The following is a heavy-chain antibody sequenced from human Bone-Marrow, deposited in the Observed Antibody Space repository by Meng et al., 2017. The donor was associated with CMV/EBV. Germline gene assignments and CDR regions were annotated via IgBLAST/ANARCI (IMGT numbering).Heavy chain of an antibody. CDR3: APGFRSWSGSYSS. CDR2: ITHSGST. CDR1: GAPFSGY. Sequence: QVHLQRGGAGLLKPSGTLSLTCGVYGAPFSGYWSWVRQPPGKGLEWIGEITHSGSTNYNVSLKSRVTISIDTSKNQFSLKLSSATATDTAVYYCAPGFRSWSGSYSSWGQGTLVTVSS. D-gene: IGHD1-26*01. J-gene: IGHJ4*02. V-gene: IGHV4-34*01.